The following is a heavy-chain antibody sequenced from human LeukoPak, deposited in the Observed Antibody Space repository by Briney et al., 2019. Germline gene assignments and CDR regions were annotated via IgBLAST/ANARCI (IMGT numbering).Heavy chain of an antibody. CDR3: ARDRDIVARSGMDV. J-gene: IGHJ6*02. CDR2: IIPILGIA. D-gene: IGHD5-12*01. Sequence: ASVKVSCKASGGTFSSYAISWVRQAPGQGLEWMGRIIPILGIANYAQKFQGRVTITADKSTSTAYMELSSLRSEDTAVYYCARDRDIVARSGMDVWGQGTTVTVSS. V-gene: IGHV1-69*04. CDR1: GGTFSSYA.